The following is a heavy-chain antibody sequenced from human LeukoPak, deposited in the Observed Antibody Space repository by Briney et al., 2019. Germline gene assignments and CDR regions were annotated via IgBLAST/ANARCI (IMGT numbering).Heavy chain of an antibody. Sequence: GGSLRLSCAASGFTFDSYAMHWVRQAPGKGLEYVSAISRNGGSTFYANSVKGGFTISRDNSKNTLYLQMGSLRAEDTAVYYCARGGRGHDFSPNYYYDLDVWGQGTTVTVSS. D-gene: IGHD5-12*01. CDR2: ISRNGGST. CDR1: GFTFDSYA. V-gene: IGHV3-64*01. J-gene: IGHJ6*02. CDR3: ARGGRGHDFSPNYYYDLDV.